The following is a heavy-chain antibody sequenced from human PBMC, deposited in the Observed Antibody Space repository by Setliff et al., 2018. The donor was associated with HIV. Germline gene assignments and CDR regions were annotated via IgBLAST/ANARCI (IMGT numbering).Heavy chain of an antibody. CDR1: GGSISSYC. D-gene: IGHD1-26*01. V-gene: IGHV4-4*08. CDR2: IYTSGST. Sequence: SETLSLTCTVSGGSISSYCWSWIRQPPGKGLEWIGYIYTSGSTNYNPSLKSRVTISVDTSKNQFSLKLSSVTAADTAVYYCARGGSGSPFDYWGQGTLVTVSS. J-gene: IGHJ4*02. CDR3: ARGGSGSPFDY.